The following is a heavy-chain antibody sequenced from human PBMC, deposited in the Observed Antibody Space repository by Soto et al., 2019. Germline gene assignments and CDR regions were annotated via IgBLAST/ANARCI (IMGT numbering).Heavy chain of an antibody. Sequence: QVQLVQSGAEVKKPGSSVKVSCKASGGTFSSYAISWVRQAPGQGLEWMGGIIPIFGTANYAQKFQGRVTITADESTSTAYMELSSLRSEDTAVYYCARGGLGYCSRTSCYSPAPYYYYGMDVWGQGTTVTVSS. CDR2: IIPIFGTA. CDR1: GGTFSSYA. D-gene: IGHD2-2*01. CDR3: ARGGLGYCSRTSCYSPAPYYYYGMDV. V-gene: IGHV1-69*01. J-gene: IGHJ6*02.